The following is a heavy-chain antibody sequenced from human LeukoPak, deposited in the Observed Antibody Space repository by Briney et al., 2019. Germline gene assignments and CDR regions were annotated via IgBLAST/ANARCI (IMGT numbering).Heavy chain of an antibody. V-gene: IGHV4-30-2*01. CDR3: ARDRVWFGEGPHWFDP. CDR2: IYHSGST. D-gene: IGHD3-10*01. CDR1: GGSISSGGYS. J-gene: IGHJ5*02. Sequence: KPSQTLSLTCAVSGGSISSGGYSWSWIRQPPGKGLEWIGYIYHSGSTYYNPSLKSRVTISVDRSKNQFSLKLSSVTAADTAVYYCARDRVWFGEGPHWFDPWGQGTLVTVSS.